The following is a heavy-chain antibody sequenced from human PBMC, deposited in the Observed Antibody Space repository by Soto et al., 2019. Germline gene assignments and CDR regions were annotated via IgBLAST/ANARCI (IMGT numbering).Heavy chain of an antibody. CDR1: GFTFRSYA. V-gene: IGHV3-23*01. CDR2: IIGSGIST. CDR3: AKEPVGPEWYFDL. Sequence: DVQLLESGGGLVQPGGSLRLSCAASGFTFRSYAMSWVRQAPGKGLEWVSGIIGSGISTHDADSVKDRFTVSRDNSKNKLLLKMNSMIGVDTAIYNCAKEPVGPEWYFDLWGRGTLVTVAS. J-gene: IGHJ2*01.